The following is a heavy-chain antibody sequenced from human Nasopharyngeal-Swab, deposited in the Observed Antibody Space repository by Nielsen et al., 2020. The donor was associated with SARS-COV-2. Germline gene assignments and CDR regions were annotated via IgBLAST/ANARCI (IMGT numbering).Heavy chain of an antibody. Sequence: GESLKISCGASGFTFSSYTMSWVRQAPGRGLEWVSAITGSGDATNYADSVSGRFTISRDNSKSTLYLQMNSLRAEDTAEYFCAKDGVRLNGIDVWGQGTTVTVSS. CDR1: GFTFSSYT. CDR2: ITGSGDAT. D-gene: IGHD3-16*01. V-gene: IGHV3-23*01. J-gene: IGHJ6*02. CDR3: AKDGVRLNGIDV.